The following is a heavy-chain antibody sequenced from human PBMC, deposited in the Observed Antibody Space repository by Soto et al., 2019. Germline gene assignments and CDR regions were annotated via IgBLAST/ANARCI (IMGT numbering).Heavy chain of an antibody. D-gene: IGHD1-26*01. CDR3: ARWGAYYCCLQSPNYAY. J-gene: IGHJ4*02. Sequence: PSETLSLTCTVSGGSISSYYWSWIRQPPGKGLEWIGYIYYSGSTNYNPSLKSRVTISVDTSKNQFSLKLSSVTAADTAVYYCARWGAYYCCLQSPNYAYWGQRTLVTVSA. CDR1: GGSISSYY. V-gene: IGHV4-59*01. CDR2: IYYSGST.